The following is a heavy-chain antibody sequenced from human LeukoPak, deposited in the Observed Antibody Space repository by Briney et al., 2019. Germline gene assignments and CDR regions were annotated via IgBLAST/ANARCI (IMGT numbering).Heavy chain of an antibody. CDR1: GFIFSDYY. CDR2: ISSSGSTQ. Sequence: GGSLRLSCAASGFIFSDYYMSWIRQAPGKGLEWVSYISSSGSTQYYADSLKGRFTISRDNAKNSLYLQMNSLRAEDTAVYYCAELGITMIGGVWGKGTTVTISS. CDR3: AELGITMIGGV. J-gene: IGHJ6*04. V-gene: IGHV3-11*04. D-gene: IGHD3-10*02.